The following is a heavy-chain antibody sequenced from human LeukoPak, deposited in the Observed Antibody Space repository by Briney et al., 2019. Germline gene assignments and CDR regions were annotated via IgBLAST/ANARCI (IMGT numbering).Heavy chain of an antibody. J-gene: IGHJ3*02. CDR3: ARDNEYWGSSFDI. CDR2: INAGSGNT. V-gene: IGHV1-3*01. D-gene: IGHD7-27*01. Sequence: ASVKVSCKASGYTFTSYAMHWVRQAPGQRLEWMGWINAGSGNTKYSQKFQGRVTITRDTSASTAYMELSSLRSEDTAVYYCARDNEYWGSSFDIWGQGTMVTVSS. CDR1: GYTFTSYA.